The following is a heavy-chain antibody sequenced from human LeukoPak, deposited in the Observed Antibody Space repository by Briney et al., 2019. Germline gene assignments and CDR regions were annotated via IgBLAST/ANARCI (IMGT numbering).Heavy chain of an antibody. CDR2: ISSSGSTI. Sequence: QPGGSLRLSCAASGFTFSSYEVNWVRQAPGKGLEWVSYISSSGSTIYYADSVKGRFTISRDNAKNSLYLQMNSLRAEDTAVYYCARDAREDGMDVWGQGTTVTVSS. CDR3: ARDAREDGMDV. V-gene: IGHV3-48*03. CDR1: GFTFSSYE. J-gene: IGHJ6*02.